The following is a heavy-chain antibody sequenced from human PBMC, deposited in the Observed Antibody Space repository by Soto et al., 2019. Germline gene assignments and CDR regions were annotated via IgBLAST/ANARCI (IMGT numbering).Heavy chain of an antibody. CDR3: ARQRTSVVQQAYGDH. Sequence: SGTLSLSSTVCSCTIKSRIYYWSLIRQSPGKGLEWIGSIYYSGSTYYNPSLKSRVAMSVDTSKNQFSLKLRSVSAADTAVYYCARQRTSVVQQAYGDHWGQGSLVT. CDR2: IYYSGST. CDR1: SCTIKSRIYY. D-gene: IGHD4-17*01. J-gene: IGHJ4*02. V-gene: IGHV4-39*01.